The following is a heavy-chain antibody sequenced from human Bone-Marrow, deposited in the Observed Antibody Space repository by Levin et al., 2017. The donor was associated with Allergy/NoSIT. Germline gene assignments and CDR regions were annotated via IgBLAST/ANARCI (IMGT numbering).Heavy chain of an antibody. Sequence: PGGSLRLSCAASGFSFSTYDMHWVRQVTGKGLEWVSAIGTAGDIYYLGSVKGRFTISRENAKNSLYLQMNSLRAGDTAVYSCARGVGGFGDLRYFDVWGRGTLVTVSS. D-gene: IGHD3-10*01. V-gene: IGHV3-13*04. CDR3: ARGVGGFGDLRYFDV. J-gene: IGHJ2*01. CDR1: GFSFSTYD. CDR2: IGTAGDI.